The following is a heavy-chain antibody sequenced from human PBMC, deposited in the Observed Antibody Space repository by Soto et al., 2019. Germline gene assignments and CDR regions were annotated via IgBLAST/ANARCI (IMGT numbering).Heavy chain of an antibody. CDR1: GFTFSVYW. J-gene: IGHJ4*02. Sequence: LSCVASGFTFSVYWLSWVRQAPGEGLEWVARIKFDGSGIQYADSVKGRFSISRDNAGNSVYLQMNSLRAEDTAVYYCTRDSGYSSVDSVNRYFDYWGQGALVTVSS. D-gene: IGHD5-12*01. CDR3: TRDSGYSSVDSVNRYFDY. CDR2: IKFDGSGI. V-gene: IGHV3-7*01.